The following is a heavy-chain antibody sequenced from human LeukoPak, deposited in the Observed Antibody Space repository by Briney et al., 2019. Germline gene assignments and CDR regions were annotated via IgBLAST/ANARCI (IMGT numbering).Heavy chain of an antibody. CDR2: ISWNSGSI. J-gene: IGHJ1*01. Sequence: PGGSLRLSCAASGFAFSSYAMNWVRQAPGKGLEWVSGISWNSGSIGYADSVKGRFTISRDNAKNSLYLQMNSLRAEDTALYYCAKGPRGTMVRGAAPEYFQHWGQGTLVTVSS. V-gene: IGHV3-9*01. CDR3: AKGPRGTMVRGAAPEYFQH. CDR1: GFAFSSYA. D-gene: IGHD3-10*01.